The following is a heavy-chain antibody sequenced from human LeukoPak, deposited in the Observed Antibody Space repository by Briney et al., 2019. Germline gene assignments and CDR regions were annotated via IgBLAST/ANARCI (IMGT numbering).Heavy chain of an antibody. J-gene: IGHJ3*02. V-gene: IGHV4-59*01. CDR2: IYYSGST. D-gene: IGHD2-2*03. CDR1: GVSISSYY. CDR3: ARDRGYCSSTSCERADAFDI. Sequence: AETLSLTCTVSGVSISSYYWSWIRQPPGKGLEWIGYIYYSGSTNYNLSLKSRVTISVDTSKNQFSLKLSSVTAADTAVYYCARDRGYCSSTSCERADAFDIWGQGTTVTVSS.